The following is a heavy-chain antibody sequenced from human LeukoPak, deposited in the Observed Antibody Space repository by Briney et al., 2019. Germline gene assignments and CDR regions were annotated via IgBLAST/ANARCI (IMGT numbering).Heavy chain of an antibody. CDR2: NFHSVTI. CDR3: ATYSDITGSFDY. CDR1: GGSISSYY. J-gene: IGHJ4*02. D-gene: IGHD3-22*01. Sequence: PSETLSLTCTVSGGSISSYYWSWIRQPPGKGLEWIGYNFHSVTINYNPSLQSRVFISVDTSKNQFSLDLTSVTAADTAVYYCATYSDITGSFDYWGQGTLVTVSS. V-gene: IGHV4-59*01.